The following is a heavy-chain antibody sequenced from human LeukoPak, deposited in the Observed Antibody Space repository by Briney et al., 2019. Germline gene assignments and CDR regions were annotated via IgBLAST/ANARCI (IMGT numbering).Heavy chain of an antibody. V-gene: IGHV3-7*01. CDR1: AFTFSSYW. CDR2: IKQDGSEK. D-gene: IGHD3-3*01. J-gene: IGHJ4*02. CDR3: ARDLYDFWSGYYAVDY. Sequence: PGGSLRLSCAASAFTFSSYWMSWVRQAPGKGLEWVANIKQDGSEKYYVDSVKGRFTISRDNAKNSLYLQMNSLRAEDTAVYYCARDLYDFWSGYYAVDYWGQGTLVTVSS.